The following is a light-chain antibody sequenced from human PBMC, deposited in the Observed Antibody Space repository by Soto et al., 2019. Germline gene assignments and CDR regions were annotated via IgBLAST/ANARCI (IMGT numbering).Light chain of an antibody. CDR2: KAS. Sequence: DIQMTQSPSTLSASEGDRVTITCRASQSINNWLAWYQQKPGKAPKLLISKASNLKSGVPSRFSGTGSGTEFTLTISSLQPDDFASYYGQQYYSYPFTFGGGTKVEI. V-gene: IGKV1-5*03. CDR1: QSINNW. CDR3: QQYYSYPFT. J-gene: IGKJ4*01.